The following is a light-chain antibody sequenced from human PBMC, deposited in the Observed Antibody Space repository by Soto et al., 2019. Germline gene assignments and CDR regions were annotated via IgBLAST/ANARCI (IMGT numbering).Light chain of an antibody. V-gene: IGLV2-14*01. CDR3: SSYTSSRTRV. CDR1: SSDVGGYNY. CDR2: EVS. J-gene: IGLJ3*02. Sequence: QSALTQPASVSGSPGQSITISCTGTSSDVGGYNYVSWYQQHPGKAPKLMIYEVSNRPSGVSNRFSGSKSGNTASLTFSGLQAEDEADYYCSSYTSSRTRVFGGGTKLTVL.